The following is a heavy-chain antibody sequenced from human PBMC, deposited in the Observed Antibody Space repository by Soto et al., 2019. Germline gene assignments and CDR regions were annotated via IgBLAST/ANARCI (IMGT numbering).Heavy chain of an antibody. CDR2: IIPTFGTT. V-gene: IGHV1-69*01. D-gene: IGHD5-18*01. CDR3: AGASDSTWYNWLDP. CDR1: GGNFSSNG. Sequence: VKVSCKAPGGNFSSNGIRWVRQAPGQGLELMGGIIPTFGTTNYAHKFRGRVTITADESTGTAYMELSSLRSDDTAVYYCAGASDSTWYNWLDPWGQGTLVTVSS. J-gene: IGHJ5*02.